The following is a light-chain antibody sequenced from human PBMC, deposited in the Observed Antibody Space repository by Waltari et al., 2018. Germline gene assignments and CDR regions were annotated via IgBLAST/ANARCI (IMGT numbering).Light chain of an antibody. CDR1: RSISNF. J-gene: IGKJ2*01. Sequence: DIQMTQSPSSLSTSVGDRVTITCRASRSISNFLNWYQQKPGKAPNLLIYAASSLQSGVPSSFSGSGSGTDFTLTISSLQPEDVATYYCQQSYNTPHTFGQGTKVEIK. V-gene: IGKV1-39*01. CDR3: QQSYNTPHT. CDR2: AAS.